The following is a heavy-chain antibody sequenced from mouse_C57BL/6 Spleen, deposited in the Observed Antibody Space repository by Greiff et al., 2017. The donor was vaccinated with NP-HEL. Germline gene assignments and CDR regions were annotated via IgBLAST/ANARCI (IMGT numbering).Heavy chain of an antibody. J-gene: IGHJ1*03. V-gene: IGHV5-17*01. D-gene: IGHD2-2*01. Sequence: EVKGVESGGGLVKPGGSLKLSCAASGFTFSDYGMHWVRQAPEKGLEWVAYISSGSSTIYYADTVKGRFTISRDNAKNTLFLQMTSLRSEDTAMYYCARRLPPYWYFDVWGTGTTVTVSS. CDR3: ARRLPPYWYFDV. CDR2: ISSGSSTI. CDR1: GFTFSDYG.